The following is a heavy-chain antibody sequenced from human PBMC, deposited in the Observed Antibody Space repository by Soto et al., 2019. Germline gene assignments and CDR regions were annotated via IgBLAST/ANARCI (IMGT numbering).Heavy chain of an antibody. D-gene: IGHD6-19*01. CDR3: ARSSGWREIDY. V-gene: IGHV1-18*01. Sequence: ASVKVSCKASGYAFTSYGISWVRQAPGQGLEWMGWISAYDGNADYAQKLQGRVTMTTDTSTSTAYMELRSLRSDDTAVYYCARSSGWREIDYWGQGTLVTVSS. CDR1: GYAFTSYG. J-gene: IGHJ4*02. CDR2: ISAYDGNA.